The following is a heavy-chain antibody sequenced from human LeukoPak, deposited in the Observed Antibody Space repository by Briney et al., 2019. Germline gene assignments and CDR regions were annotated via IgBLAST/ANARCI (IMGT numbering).Heavy chain of an antibody. D-gene: IGHD3-3*01. V-gene: IGHV1-8*03. CDR3: ARGGLRFLERPPQGYYYMDV. CDR2: MNPNSGNT. J-gene: IGHJ6*03. CDR1: GYTFTSYD. Sequence: ASVKVSCKASGYTFTSYDINWVRQATGQGLEWMGWMNPNSGNTGYAQKFQGRVTITRNTSISTAYMELSSLRSEDTAVYYCARGGLRFLERPPQGYYYMDVWGKGTTVTVSS.